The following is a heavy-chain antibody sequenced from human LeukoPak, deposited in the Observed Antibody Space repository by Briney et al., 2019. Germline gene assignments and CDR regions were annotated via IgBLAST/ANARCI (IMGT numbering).Heavy chain of an antibody. CDR1: GYTFTSYD. J-gene: IGHJ4*02. CDR3: ARGTNWNYGSYYFDY. V-gene: IGHV1-8*01. Sequence: ASVKVSCKASGYTFTSYDINWVRQATGQGLEWMGWTNPNSGNTGYAQKFQGRVTMTRNTSISTAYMELSSLRSEDTAVYYCARGTNWNYGSYYFDYWGQGTLVTVSS. CDR2: TNPNSGNT. D-gene: IGHD1-7*01.